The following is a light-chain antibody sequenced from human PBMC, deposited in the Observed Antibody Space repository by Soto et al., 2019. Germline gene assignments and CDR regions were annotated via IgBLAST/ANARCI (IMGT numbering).Light chain of an antibody. CDR3: QQYNTWPPT. Sequence: EIVMTQSPATLSASPGERATLSCRASQSVRSNLAWYQQKPGQAPRLLIYGASTRATSIPARFSGSGSGTEFTLSIGSLQSEDFAIYYCQQYNTWPPTFGQGTKVEIK. CDR2: GAS. J-gene: IGKJ1*01. CDR1: QSVRSN. V-gene: IGKV3-15*01.